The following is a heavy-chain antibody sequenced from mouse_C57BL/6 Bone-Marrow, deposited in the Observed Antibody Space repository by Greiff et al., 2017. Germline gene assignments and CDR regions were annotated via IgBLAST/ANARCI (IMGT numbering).Heavy chain of an antibody. CDR3: TRQGLYGSSQYYFDY. Sequence: QVQLQQSGAELVRPGASVTLSCKASGYTFTDYEMHWVKQTPVHGLEWIGAIDPETGGTAYNQKFKGKAILTADKSSSTAYMELRILTSEDSAVYYCTRQGLYGSSQYYFDYWGQGTTLTVSS. CDR2: IDPETGGT. J-gene: IGHJ2*01. CDR1: GYTFTDYE. V-gene: IGHV1-15*01. D-gene: IGHD1-1*01.